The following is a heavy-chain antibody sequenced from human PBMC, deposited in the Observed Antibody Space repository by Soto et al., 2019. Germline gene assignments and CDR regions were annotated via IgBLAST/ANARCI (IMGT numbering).Heavy chain of an antibody. V-gene: IGHV3-74*01. Sequence: GGSLRLSCAASGFTLSNYWMHWVRQAPGKGLVWVSRINSDGSSASYADSVKGRFTISRDNAKNTLYLQMNSLRAEDTAVYYCARDTLELLYYFDYWGQGTLVTVSS. CDR1: GFTLSNYW. D-gene: IGHD1-7*01. CDR3: ARDTLELLYYFDY. CDR2: INSDGSSA. J-gene: IGHJ4*02.